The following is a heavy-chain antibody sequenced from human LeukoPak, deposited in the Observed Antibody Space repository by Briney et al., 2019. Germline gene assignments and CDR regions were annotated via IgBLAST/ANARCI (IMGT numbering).Heavy chain of an antibody. J-gene: IGHJ4*02. CDR1: GGAFSGYY. CDR2: INRSGST. V-gene: IGHV4-34*01. CDR3: VVLFRRGSGSYYIDY. D-gene: IGHD3-10*01. Sequence: SETLSLTCAVYGGAFSGYYWSWIRQPPGKGLRWIGEINRSGSTNYNPSLKSRVTISVDTSKNQFSLKLRSVTAADTAAYYCVVLFRRGSGSYYIDYWGQGTLVTVSS.